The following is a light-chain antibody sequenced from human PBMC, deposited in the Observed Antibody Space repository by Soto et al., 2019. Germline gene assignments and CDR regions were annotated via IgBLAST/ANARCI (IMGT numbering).Light chain of an antibody. Sequence: KTQFPCTLSASIGDRSTLPCRSSQSISSWLAWDQQKPGKAPKLLIYDASSLESGVPSRFSGSGSGTEFTLTISRLQPDDFATYYCLQAHDDSWTFGEGTKVDIK. CDR2: DAS. V-gene: IGKV1-5*01. CDR1: QSISSW. CDR3: LQAHDDSWT. J-gene: IGKJ1*01.